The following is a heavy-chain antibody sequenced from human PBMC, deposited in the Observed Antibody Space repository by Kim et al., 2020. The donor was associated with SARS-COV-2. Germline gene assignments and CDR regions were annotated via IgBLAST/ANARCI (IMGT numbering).Heavy chain of an antibody. CDR2: ISSSSSYI. Sequence: GGSLRLSCAASGFTFSSYSMNWVRQAPGKGLEWVSSISSSSSYIYYADSVKGRFTISRDNAKNSLYLQMNSLRAEDTAVYYCARVLRFLEWPSMDVWGQGTTPTVSS. J-gene: IGHJ6*02. CDR3: ARVLRFLEWPSMDV. CDR1: GFTFSSYS. V-gene: IGHV3-21*01. D-gene: IGHD3-3*01.